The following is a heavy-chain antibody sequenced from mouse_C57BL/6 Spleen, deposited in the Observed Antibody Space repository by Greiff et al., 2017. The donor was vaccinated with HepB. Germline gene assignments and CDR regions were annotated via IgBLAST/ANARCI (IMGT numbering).Heavy chain of an antibody. D-gene: IGHD2-4*01. V-gene: IGHV1-85*01. J-gene: IGHJ4*01. CDR1: GYTFTSYD. CDR3: ARRDYEGLYAMDY. CDR2: IYPRDGST. Sequence: VQLQQSGPELVKPGASVKLSCKASGYTFTSYDINWVKQRPGQGLEWIGWIYPRDGSTKYNEKFKGKATLTVDTSSSTAYMELHSLTSEDSAVYFWARRDYEGLYAMDYWGQGTSVTVSS.